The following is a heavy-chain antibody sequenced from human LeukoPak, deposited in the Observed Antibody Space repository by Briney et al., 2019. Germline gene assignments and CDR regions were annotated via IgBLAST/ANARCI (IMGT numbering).Heavy chain of an antibody. Sequence: SQTLSLTCTVSGGSISSGGYYWSWIRQPPGKGLEWIGYIYHSGSTYYNPSLKSRVTISVDRSKNQFSLKLSSVTAADTAVYYCARRDGDYYFDYWGQGTLVTVSS. J-gene: IGHJ4*02. CDR1: GGSISSGGYY. V-gene: IGHV4-30-2*01. CDR3: ARRDGDYYFDY. CDR2: IYHSGST. D-gene: IGHD4-17*01.